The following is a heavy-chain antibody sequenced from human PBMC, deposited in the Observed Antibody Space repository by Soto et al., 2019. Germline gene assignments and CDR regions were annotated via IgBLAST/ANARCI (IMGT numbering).Heavy chain of an antibody. Sequence: GESLKISCKGSGYNFARYWITWVRQMPGKGLEWMGRSDPIDSYTNYSPSFQGHVTISAAKSISTAYLQWTSLKASDTAIYYCARHPTLGGSGSYYGFFLDVWGQGTTVTVSS. V-gene: IGHV5-10-1*01. CDR1: GYNFARYW. J-gene: IGHJ6*02. CDR2: SDPIDSYT. D-gene: IGHD3-10*01. CDR3: ARHPTLGGSGSYYGFFLDV.